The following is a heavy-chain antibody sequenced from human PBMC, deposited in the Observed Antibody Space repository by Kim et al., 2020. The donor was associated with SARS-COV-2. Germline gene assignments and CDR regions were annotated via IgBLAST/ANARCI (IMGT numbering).Heavy chain of an antibody. V-gene: IGHV4-4*07. J-gene: IGHJ3*02. CDR3: AREMDLYDILTGYYSGYAFDI. Sequence: SETLSLTCTVSGGSISSYYWSWIRQPAGKGLEWIGRIYTSGSTNYNPSLKSRVTMSVDTSKNQFSLKLSSVTAADTAVYYCAREMDLYDILTGYYSGYAFDIWGQGTMVTVSS. CDR1: GGSISSYY. D-gene: IGHD3-9*01. CDR2: IYTSGST.